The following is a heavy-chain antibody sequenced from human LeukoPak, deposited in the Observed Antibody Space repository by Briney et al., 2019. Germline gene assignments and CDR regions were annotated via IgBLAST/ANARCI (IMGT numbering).Heavy chain of an antibody. CDR3: AKDGGGYCSSTTCYTTPDY. CDR2: ISGSGGRT. J-gene: IGHJ4*02. Sequence: GGSLRLSCAASGFTFSNAWMSWVRQAPGKGLEWVSAISGSGGRTNYADSVKGRFTISRDNSKNTLYLQMNSLRVEDTAVYYCAKDGGGYCSSTTCYTTPDYWGQGTLVTVSS. V-gene: IGHV3-23*01. CDR1: GFTFSNAW. D-gene: IGHD2-2*02.